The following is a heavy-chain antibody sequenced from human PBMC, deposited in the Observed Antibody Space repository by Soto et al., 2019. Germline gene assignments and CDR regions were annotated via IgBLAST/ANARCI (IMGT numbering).Heavy chain of an antibody. CDR1: GYTFTGYY. J-gene: IGHJ3*02. Sequence: GASVKVSCKASGYTFTGYYMHWVRQAPGQGLEWTGWINPNSGGTNYAQKFQDWVTMTRDTSISTAYMELSRLRSDDTAVYYCASSSNGYDAFDIWGQGTMVTVSS. V-gene: IGHV1-2*04. D-gene: IGHD6-19*01. CDR2: INPNSGGT. CDR3: ASSSNGYDAFDI.